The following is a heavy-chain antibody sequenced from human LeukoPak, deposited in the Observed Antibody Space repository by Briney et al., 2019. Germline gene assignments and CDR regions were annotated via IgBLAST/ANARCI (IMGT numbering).Heavy chain of an antibody. Sequence: GGSLRLSCAASGFTFSSYSMNWVRQAPGKGLEWVSSISSSSSYIYYEDSVKGRFTISRDNAKNSLYLQMNSLRAEDTAVYYCARDPVVIGPLDAFDIWGQGTMVTVSS. D-gene: IGHD2/OR15-2a*01. CDR1: GFTFSSYS. J-gene: IGHJ3*02. CDR2: ISSSSSYI. V-gene: IGHV3-21*01. CDR3: ARDPVVIGPLDAFDI.